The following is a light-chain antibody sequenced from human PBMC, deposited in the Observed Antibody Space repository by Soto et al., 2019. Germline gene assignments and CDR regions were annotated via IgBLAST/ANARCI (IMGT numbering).Light chain of an antibody. CDR1: QSVRSNY. CDR3: QHYGSSPLT. CDR2: GAS. J-gene: IGKJ4*01. V-gene: IGKV3-20*01. Sequence: EIVLTQSPVTLSLSPGERATLSCRASQSVRSNYLAWYQQKPGQAPRLLIYGASSRATGIPDRFSGSGSGTDFTLTISILEPEDFAVFYCQHYGSSPLTFGGGTKVEIK.